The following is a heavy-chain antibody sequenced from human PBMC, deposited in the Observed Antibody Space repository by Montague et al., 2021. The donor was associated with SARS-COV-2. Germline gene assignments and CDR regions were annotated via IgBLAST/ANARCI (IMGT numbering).Heavy chain of an antibody. J-gene: IGHJ5*02. V-gene: IGHV4-61*02. Sequence: TLSLTCAVSGGSIITGSNFYWGWIRQSAGKGLEWTGRIHSSGGTNYNPSLKSRLTMSVDSSANQFPLKLTSVTAADTAVYYCARDYYDSTGLNWFDPWGQGLLVTVSS. CDR1: GGSIITGSNFY. CDR2: IHSSGGT. D-gene: IGHD3-22*01. CDR3: ARDYYDSTGLNWFDP.